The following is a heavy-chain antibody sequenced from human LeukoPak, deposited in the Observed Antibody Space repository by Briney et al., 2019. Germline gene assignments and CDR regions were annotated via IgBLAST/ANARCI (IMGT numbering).Heavy chain of an antibody. CDR2: ISYSGSP. Sequence: SETLSLTCAVSGGSINTYYWSWIRQPPGKGLDSIGYISYSGSPNYNPSLQSRVTISVDTYKKQFSLKLNSVTAADTAVYYCARLNRGIDAFDIWGQGTMVTVSS. CDR1: GGSINTYY. D-gene: IGHD3-10*01. V-gene: IGHV4-59*01. J-gene: IGHJ3*02. CDR3: ARLNRGIDAFDI.